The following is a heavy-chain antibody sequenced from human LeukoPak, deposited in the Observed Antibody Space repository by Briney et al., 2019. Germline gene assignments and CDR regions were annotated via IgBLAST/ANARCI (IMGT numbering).Heavy chain of an antibody. CDR3: ARACSSTSCYGTDAFDI. CDR2: ISAYNGNT. Sequence: ASVKVSCKASGYTFTSYGISWVRQAPGQGLEWMGWISAYNGNTNYAQKLRGRVTMTTDTSTSTAYMEPRSLRSDDTAVYYCARACSSTSCYGTDAFDIWGQGTMVTVSS. J-gene: IGHJ3*02. V-gene: IGHV1-18*01. CDR1: GYTFTSYG. D-gene: IGHD2-2*01.